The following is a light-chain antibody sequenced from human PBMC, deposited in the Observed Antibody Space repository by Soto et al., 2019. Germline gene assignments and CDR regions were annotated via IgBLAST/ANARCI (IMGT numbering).Light chain of an antibody. CDR1: QSVSSD. Sequence: EILMTQSPATLSVSPGERATLSCRASQSVSSDLAWYQQRPGQAPRLLIYGASTRATGIPARFSGSGSGTEFTLTISSLQSEDFAVYYCQQYNNWPLGTFGQGTKVEIK. CDR2: GAS. CDR3: QQYNNWPLGT. J-gene: IGKJ1*01. V-gene: IGKV3-15*01.